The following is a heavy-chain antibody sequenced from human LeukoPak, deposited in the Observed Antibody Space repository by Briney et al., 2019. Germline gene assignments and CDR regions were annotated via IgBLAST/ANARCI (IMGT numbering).Heavy chain of an antibody. V-gene: IGHV4-59*08. D-gene: IGHD6-19*01. J-gene: IGHJ5*02. CDR2: MHHSGST. Sequence: SETLSLTCTVSGGSIRSYYWSWIRQPPGKGLEWIGYMHHSGSTKHNPYLESRVTISVDTSKSQFSLKLSSVTAADTAVYYCARHAAVEGSSGWSPLWWFDPWGQGTLVTVSS. CDR1: GGSIRSYY. CDR3: ARHAAVEGSSGWSPLWWFDP.